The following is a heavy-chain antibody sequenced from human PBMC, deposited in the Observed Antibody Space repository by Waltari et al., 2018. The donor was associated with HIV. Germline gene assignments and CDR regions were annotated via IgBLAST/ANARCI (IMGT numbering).Heavy chain of an antibody. D-gene: IGHD2-2*01. CDR1: GYNFTTYW. CDR3: ARLGYCSSARCPSGYYYSYGMGV. V-gene: IGHV5-51*01. Sequence: EVQLVQSGAEVKKPGESRTISCKGSGYNFTTYWIGWVRQMPGKGLEWMGIIYPVDSDTRYSPAFRGQVTISADKSMSTAYLQWSSLQASDTAIYYCARLGYCSSARCPSGYYYSYGMGVWGQGTTVTVSS. J-gene: IGHJ6*02. CDR2: IYPVDSDT.